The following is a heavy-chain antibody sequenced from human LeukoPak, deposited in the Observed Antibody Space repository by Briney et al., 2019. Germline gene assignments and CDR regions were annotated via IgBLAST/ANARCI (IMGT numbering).Heavy chain of an antibody. V-gene: IGHV1-2*04. Sequence: ASVKVSCKASGYTFTGYYIHWVRQAPGQGLEWMGWINPNSGGTNYAQKFQGWVTMTRDTSISTAYMELSRLRSDDTAVYYCARGASGYDPYYYYYGMDVWGQGTTVTVSS. CDR3: ARGASGYDPYYYYYGMDV. J-gene: IGHJ6*02. CDR2: INPNSGGT. CDR1: GYTFTGYY. D-gene: IGHD5-12*01.